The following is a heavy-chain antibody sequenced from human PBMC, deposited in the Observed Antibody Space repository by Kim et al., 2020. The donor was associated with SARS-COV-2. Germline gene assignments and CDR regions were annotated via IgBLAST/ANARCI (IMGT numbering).Heavy chain of an antibody. V-gene: IGHV4-4*07. D-gene: IGHD1-1*01. CDR2: VYPTGTT. J-gene: IGHJ4*02. Sequence: SETLSLTCSVSGGSINNYYWNWIRQPAGKGLQWLGRVYPTGTTNYNPSLTSRVTMSIDTSKNQFSLRLTSVTATATAVDYCSRGNWDGDYIDNWGQGTLV. CDR3: SRGNWDGDYIDN. CDR1: GGSINNYY.